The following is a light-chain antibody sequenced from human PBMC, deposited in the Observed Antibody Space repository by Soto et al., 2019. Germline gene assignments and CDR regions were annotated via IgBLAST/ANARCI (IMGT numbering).Light chain of an antibody. V-gene: IGLV2-23*02. CDR2: EVT. CDR3: CSYAGNNSLI. CDR1: RSDVGSYNF. Sequence: QSVLAQPASVSGSPGQSITISCTGTRSDVGSYNFVSWYRQHPGAAPQLIIYEVTQRASGISYRFSGSKSGNTASLTISDLQTADETDYYCCSYAGNNSLIFGGGTKSPS. J-gene: IGLJ2*01.